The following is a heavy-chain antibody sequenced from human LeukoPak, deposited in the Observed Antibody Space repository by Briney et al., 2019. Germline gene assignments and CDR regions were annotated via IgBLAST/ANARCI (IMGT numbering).Heavy chain of an antibody. CDR3: ARVFLRLEYNWFDP. D-gene: IGHD3-3*01. J-gene: IGHJ5*02. Sequence: SETLSLTCAVYGGSFSGYYWSWIRQPPGKGLEWIGEINHSGSTNYNPSLKSRVTISVDTSKNQFSLKLSSVTAADTAVYYCARVFLRLEYNWFDPWGQGTLVTVSS. V-gene: IGHV4-34*01. CDR1: GGSFSGYY. CDR2: INHSGST.